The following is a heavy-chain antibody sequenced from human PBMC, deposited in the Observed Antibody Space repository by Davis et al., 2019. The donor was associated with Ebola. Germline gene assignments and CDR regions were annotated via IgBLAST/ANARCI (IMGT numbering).Heavy chain of an antibody. CDR3: AREKTVTRRYYYYGMDV. D-gene: IGHD4-17*01. Sequence: SVKVSCKASGGTFSSYAIRWVRQAPGQGLEWMGGIIPIFGTANYAQKFQGRVTITADKSTSTAYMELSSLRSEDTAVYYCAREKTVTRRYYYYGMDVWGQGTTVTVSS. J-gene: IGHJ6*02. CDR1: GGTFSSYA. CDR2: IIPIFGTA. V-gene: IGHV1-69*06.